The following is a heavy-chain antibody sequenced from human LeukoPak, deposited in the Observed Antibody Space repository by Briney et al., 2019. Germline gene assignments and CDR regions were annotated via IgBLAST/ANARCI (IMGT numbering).Heavy chain of an antibody. J-gene: IGHJ4*02. CDR3: ARDVPASIATYYFDY. CDR1: GGYISSHY. Sequence: SETLSLTCTVSGGYISSHYWSWIRQPAGKGLEWIGRIYTSGSTNYNPSLKSRVTMSLDTSKNQFSLKLSSVTAADTAVYYCARDVPASIATYYFDYWGQGPLVTVSS. CDR2: IYTSGST. D-gene: IGHD6-6*01. V-gene: IGHV4-4*07.